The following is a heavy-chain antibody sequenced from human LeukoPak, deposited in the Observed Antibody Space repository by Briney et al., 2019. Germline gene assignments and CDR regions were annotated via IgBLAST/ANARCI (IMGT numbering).Heavy chain of an antibody. CDR1: GFTVSSNY. V-gene: IGHV3-30*03. D-gene: IGHD3-22*01. Sequence: PGGSLRLSCAASGFTVSSNYMSWVRQAPGKGLEWVAVISYDGSNKYYADSVKGRFTISRDNSKNTLYLQMNSLRAEDTAVYYCARDSGYYDSSGYFGYWGQGTLVTVSS. J-gene: IGHJ4*02. CDR2: ISYDGSNK. CDR3: ARDSGYYDSSGYFGY.